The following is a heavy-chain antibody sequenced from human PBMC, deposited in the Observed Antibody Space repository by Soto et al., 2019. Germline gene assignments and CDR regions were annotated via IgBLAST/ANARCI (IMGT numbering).Heavy chain of an antibody. Sequence: GGSLRLSCAASGFTFSSYEMNWVRQAPGKGLEWVSYISSSGSTIYYADSVKGRFTISRDNAKNSLYLQMNSLRAEDTAVYYCARGPKYAKYGSGSYTTYWGQGTLVTVSS. V-gene: IGHV3-48*03. J-gene: IGHJ4*02. CDR3: ARGPKYAKYGSGSYTTY. CDR2: ISSSGSTI. D-gene: IGHD3-10*01. CDR1: GFTFSSYE.